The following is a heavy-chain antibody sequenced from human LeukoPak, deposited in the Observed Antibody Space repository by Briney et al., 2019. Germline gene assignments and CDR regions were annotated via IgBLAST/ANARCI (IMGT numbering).Heavy chain of an antibody. V-gene: IGHV3-23*01. CDR3: AKGGPLTGTDPFDY. D-gene: IGHD1-7*01. J-gene: IGHJ4*02. CDR2: ISGSGGST. CDR1: GFTFSIYA. Sequence: SGGSLRLSCAASGFTFSIYAMSWLRQPPGKGLEWVSAISGSGGSTYYADSVKGRFTISRDNSKNTLYLQMNSLRAEDTAVYYCAKGGPLTGTDPFDYWGQGTLVTVSS.